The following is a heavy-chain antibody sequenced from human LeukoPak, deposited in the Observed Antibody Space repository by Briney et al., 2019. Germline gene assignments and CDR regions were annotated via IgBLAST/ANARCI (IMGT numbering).Heavy chain of an antibody. CDR1: GGSISSGGYY. D-gene: IGHD4-23*01. J-gene: IGHJ4*02. CDR2: INHSGST. Sequence: SQTLSLTCTVSGGSISSGGYYWSWIRQHPGKGLEWIGEINHSGSTNYNPSLKSRVTISVDTSKNQFSLKLSSVTAADTAVYYCARRPANYGGSHYFDYWGQGTLVTVSS. CDR3: ARRPANYGGSHYFDY. V-gene: IGHV4-31*03.